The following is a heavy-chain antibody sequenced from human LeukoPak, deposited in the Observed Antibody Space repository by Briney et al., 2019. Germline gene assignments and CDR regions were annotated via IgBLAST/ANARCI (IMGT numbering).Heavy chain of an antibody. CDR2: INHSGST. Sequence: SETLSLTCAVYGGSFSGYYWSWIRQPPGKGLEWIGEINHSGSTNYNPSLKSRVTISVDTSKNQFSLKLSPVTAADTAVYYCARGRSTYYDILTGCLFDYWGRGTLVTVSS. J-gene: IGHJ4*02. CDR3: ARGRSTYYDILTGCLFDY. CDR1: GGSFSGYY. V-gene: IGHV4-34*01. D-gene: IGHD3-9*01.